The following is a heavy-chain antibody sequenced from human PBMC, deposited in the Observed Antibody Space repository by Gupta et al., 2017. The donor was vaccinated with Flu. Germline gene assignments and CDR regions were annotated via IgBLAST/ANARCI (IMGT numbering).Heavy chain of an antibody. Sequence: QLPLQESVPGLVRHSETRSIMCAVSGGSLIGVDTYWVWIRLSPGKGLEWIESISEGGPPYQNPSLRGCITQSLYTSKSQFSLNLIYVTAADTSVYYCARHFEGGIDFWGQGTLVTVSS. D-gene: IGHD3-16*01. CDR2: ISEGGPP. CDR3: ARHFEGGIDF. V-gene: IGHV4-39*01. CDR1: GGSLIGVDTY. J-gene: IGHJ4*02.